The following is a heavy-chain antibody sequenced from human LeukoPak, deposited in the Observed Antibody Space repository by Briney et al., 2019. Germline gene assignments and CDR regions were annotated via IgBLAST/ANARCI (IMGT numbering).Heavy chain of an antibody. CDR2: IYHSGST. V-gene: IGHV4-4*02. D-gene: IGHD1-26*01. CDR3: ARHSRTYYDFDY. CDR1: GGSLNSSNW. J-gene: IGHJ4*02. Sequence: SETLSLTCAVSGGSLNSSNWWSWVRQPPGKGLEWIGEIYHSGSTNYNPSLKSRVTISVDKSKNQFSLKLSSVTAADTAVYYCARHSRTYYDFDYWGQGTLVTVSS.